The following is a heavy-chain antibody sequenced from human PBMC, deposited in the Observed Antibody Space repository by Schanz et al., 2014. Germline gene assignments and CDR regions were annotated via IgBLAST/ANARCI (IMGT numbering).Heavy chain of an antibody. CDR1: GFTFSDYC. CDR2: IKHDGSVK. CDR3: VRVSFADPRLYRGMDRDIDD. Sequence: EVQLVGSGGGLVQPGGSLRLSCTASGFTFSDYCMSWVRQAPGKGPEWVANIKHDGSVKDYVDSVEGRFTISRDNAKNSLFLHMNSLRAEDTAVYYCVRVSFADPRLYRGMDRDIDDWGQGTLVTVSS. J-gene: IGHJ4*02. D-gene: IGHD5-18*01. V-gene: IGHV3-7*02.